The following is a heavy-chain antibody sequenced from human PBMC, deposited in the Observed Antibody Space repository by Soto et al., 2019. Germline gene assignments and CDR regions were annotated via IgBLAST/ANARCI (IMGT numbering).Heavy chain of an antibody. CDR2: INSDGSST. V-gene: IGHV3-74*01. CDR1: GFTFSSYW. Sequence: GGSLRLSCAASGFTFSSYWMHWVRQAPGKGLVWVSRINSDGSSTSYADSVKGRFTISRDNAKNTLYLQMNSLRAEDTAVYYCAREIGYCSSTSCYADESSGAFDIWGQGTMVTVSS. D-gene: IGHD2-2*01. CDR3: AREIGYCSSTSCYADESSGAFDI. J-gene: IGHJ3*02.